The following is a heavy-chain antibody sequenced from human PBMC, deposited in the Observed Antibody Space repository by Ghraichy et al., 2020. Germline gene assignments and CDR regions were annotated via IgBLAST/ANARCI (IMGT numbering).Heavy chain of an antibody. CDR3: ARGSRQRVGATSFDY. Sequence: SETLSLTCAVYGGSFSGYYWSWIRQPPGKGLEWIGEINHSGSTNYNPSLKSRVTISVDTSKNQFSLKLSSVTAADTAVYYCARGSRQRVGATSFDYWGQGTLVTVSS. J-gene: IGHJ4*02. CDR2: INHSGST. CDR1: GGSFSGYY. D-gene: IGHD1-26*01. V-gene: IGHV4-34*01.